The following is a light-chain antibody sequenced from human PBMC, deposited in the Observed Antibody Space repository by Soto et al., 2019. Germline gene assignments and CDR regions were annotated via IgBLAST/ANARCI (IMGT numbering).Light chain of an antibody. J-gene: IGKJ1*01. V-gene: IGKV3D-20*02. CDR2: DAS. CDR1: QSVSSSY. Sequence: EIVLTQSPGTLSLSPGERATLSCRASQSVSSSYLAWYQQKPGQAPRLLIYDASIRAAGIPARFSASGSGTDFTLTISDVQPEDFALYYCHQRQSWPRTFGQGTKVDIK. CDR3: HQRQSWPRT.